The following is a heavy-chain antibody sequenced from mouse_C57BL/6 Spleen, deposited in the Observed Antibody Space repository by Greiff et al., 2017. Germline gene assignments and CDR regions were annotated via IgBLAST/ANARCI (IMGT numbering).Heavy chain of an antibody. CDR3: ARSGDGYYRIYFDY. J-gene: IGHJ2*01. Sequence: QVQLQQPGAELVRPGSSVQLSCKASGYTFTSYWMHWVKQRPIQGLEWIGNIDPSDSETHYNQKFKDKATLTVDKSSSTAYMQLSSLTSEDSAVYYCARSGDGYYRIYFDYWGQGTTLTVSS. V-gene: IGHV1-52*01. CDR1: GYTFTSYW. CDR2: IDPSDSET. D-gene: IGHD2-3*01.